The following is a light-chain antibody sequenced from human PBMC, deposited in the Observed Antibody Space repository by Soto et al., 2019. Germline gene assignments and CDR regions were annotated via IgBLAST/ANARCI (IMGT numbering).Light chain of an antibody. CDR3: QQYNSYSPT. V-gene: IGKV1-5*01. CDR1: QTISSW. CDR2: DAS. Sequence: DIQMTQSPSTLSASVGDRVTITCRASQTISSWLAWFQQKPGKAPKLLIYDASSLESGVPSRFSGSGSGTEFPLTLSSLQADDFATYFCQQYNSYSPTFGGGTKVEIK. J-gene: IGKJ4*01.